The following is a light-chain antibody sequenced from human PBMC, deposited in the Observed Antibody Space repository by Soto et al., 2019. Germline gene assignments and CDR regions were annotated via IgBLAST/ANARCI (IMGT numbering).Light chain of an antibody. J-gene: IGLJ2*01. V-gene: IGLV1-47*01. Sequence: QSVLTQPPSASGTPGQRVTISCSGSSSNIGSNYVYWYQQLPGTAPKLLIYRNNQRPSGVPDRLSGSKSGTSASLAISGLRSEDEADYYCAAWDDSLRGVFGGGTKVTVL. CDR1: SSNIGSNY. CDR2: RNN. CDR3: AAWDDSLRGV.